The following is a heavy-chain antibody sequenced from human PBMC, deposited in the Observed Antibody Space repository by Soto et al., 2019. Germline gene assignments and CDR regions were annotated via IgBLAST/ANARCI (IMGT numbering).Heavy chain of an antibody. D-gene: IGHD1-1*01. Sequence: ASVKVSCKAFAYSFTKYHIHWVRQAPGQGLEGMACINLRSGVTNQVQKFQRRVTMTRDTSITTTYMELTSLTSDYTAVYYCAIVAGHNISHLDTWDQGALVAVST. CDR3: AIVAGHNISHLDT. CDR2: INLRSGVT. J-gene: IGHJ4*02. V-gene: IGHV1-2*02. CDR1: AYSFTKYH.